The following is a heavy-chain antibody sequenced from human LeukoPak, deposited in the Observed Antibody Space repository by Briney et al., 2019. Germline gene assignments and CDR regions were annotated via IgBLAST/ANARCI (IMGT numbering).Heavy chain of an antibody. CDR2: INHSGST. V-gene: IGHV4-34*01. CDR1: GGSFSGYY. J-gene: IGHJ5*02. D-gene: IGHD3-22*01. Sequence: PSETLSLTCAVYGGSFSGYYWSWIRRPPGKGLEWIGEINHSGSTNYNPSLKSRVTISVDTSKNQFSLKLSSVTAADTAVYYCARAPAYYYDSSGYYSAWGQGTLVTVSS. CDR3: ARAPAYYYDSSGYYSA.